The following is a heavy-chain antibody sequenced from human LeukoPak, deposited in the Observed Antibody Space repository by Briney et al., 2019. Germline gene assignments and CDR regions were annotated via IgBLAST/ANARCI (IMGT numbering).Heavy chain of an antibody. CDR1: GFTFSSYA. Sequence: GGSLRLSCAASGFTFSSYALHGGRQAPGKGLGWVAVISYDGSNKYYADSVKGGFTISRDNSKNTLYLQMNSLRAEDTAGYYCARDAPDSSDQIDYWGQGTLVTVSS. D-gene: IGHD3-22*01. CDR2: ISYDGSNK. J-gene: IGHJ4*02. V-gene: IGHV3-30*04. CDR3: ARDAPDSSDQIDY.